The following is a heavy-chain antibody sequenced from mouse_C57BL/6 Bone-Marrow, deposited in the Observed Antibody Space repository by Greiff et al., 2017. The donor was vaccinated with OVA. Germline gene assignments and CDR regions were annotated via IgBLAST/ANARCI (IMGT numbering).Heavy chain of an antibody. CDR2: ISDGGSYT. V-gene: IGHV5-4*01. J-gene: IGHJ3*01. CDR3: ARDLKANWDLAY. Sequence: DVQLVESGGGLVKPGGSLKLSCAASGFTFSSYAMSWVRQTPEKRLEWVATISDGGSYTYYPDNVKGRFTISRDNAKNNLYLQMSHLKSEDTAMYYCARDLKANWDLAYWGQGTLVTVSA. CDR1: GFTFSSYA. D-gene: IGHD4-1*01.